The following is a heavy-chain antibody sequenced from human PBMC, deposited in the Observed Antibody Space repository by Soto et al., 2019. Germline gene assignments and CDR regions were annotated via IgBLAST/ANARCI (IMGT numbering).Heavy chain of an antibody. J-gene: IGHJ5*02. Sequence: SETLSLTCAVYGGSFSGYYWIWIRQPPGKGLEWIGEIHHSGRTSYSPSLKSRVTISVDTSKDQFSLKLSSVTAADAAVYYCARGLGTFDPWGQGTLVTVSS. CDR3: ARGLGTFDP. CDR1: GGSFSGYY. CDR2: IHHSGRT. V-gene: IGHV4-34*01. D-gene: IGHD3-10*01.